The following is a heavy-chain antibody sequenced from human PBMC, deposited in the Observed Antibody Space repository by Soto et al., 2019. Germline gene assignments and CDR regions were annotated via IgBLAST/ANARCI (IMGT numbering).Heavy chain of an antibody. CDR2: IHAGSGDT. CDR1: GYSFTSYG. J-gene: IGHJ5*02. D-gene: IGHD3-10*01. Sequence: QVQNVQSGAEVKKPGASVKVSCKATGYSFTSYGVQWVRQAPGQRLEWMGWIHAGSGDTKYSQKFQGRLTXNXXXSXXTAYMELSSLRSEDTGVYYCASGTPSGYCDSGSCYPRGFDLWGQGTLVTVSS. V-gene: IGHV1-3*01. CDR3: ASGTPSGYCDSGSCYPRGFDL.